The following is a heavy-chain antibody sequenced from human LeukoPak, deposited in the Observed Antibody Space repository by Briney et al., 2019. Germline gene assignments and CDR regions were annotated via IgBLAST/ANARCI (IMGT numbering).Heavy chain of an antibody. CDR1: GGSISSYY. CDR2: IYYSGST. CDR3: ARDGQYWFDP. V-gene: IGHV4-59*01. J-gene: IGHJ5*02. Sequence: PSETLSLTCTVSGGSISSYYWSWIRQPPGRGLEWIGYIYYSGSTNYNPSLKSRVTISVDTSKNQFSLKLSSVTAADTAVYYCARDGQYWFDPWGQGTLVTVSS.